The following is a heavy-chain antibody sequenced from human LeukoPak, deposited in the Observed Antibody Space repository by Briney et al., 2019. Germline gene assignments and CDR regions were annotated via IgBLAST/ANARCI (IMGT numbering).Heavy chain of an antibody. J-gene: IGHJ4*02. Sequence: PGGSLRLSCAASGFTVSSNYMSWVRQAPGKGLEWVSVIYSGGSTYYADSVKGRFTICRDNSKNTLYLQMNSLRAEDTAVDYCARDTEVYSSGWYDGGDYWGQGTLVTVSS. V-gene: IGHV3-66*02. CDR3: ARDTEVYSSGWYDGGDY. CDR1: GFTVSSNY. D-gene: IGHD6-19*01. CDR2: IYSGGST.